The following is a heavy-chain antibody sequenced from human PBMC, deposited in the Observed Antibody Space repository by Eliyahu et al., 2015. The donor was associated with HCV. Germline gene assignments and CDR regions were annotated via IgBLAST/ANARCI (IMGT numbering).Heavy chain of an antibody. V-gene: IGHV4-39*01. Sequence: QLQLQESGPGLVKPSETLSLTCTVSGGSISSSSYYWGWIRXPPGKGLEWIGSIYYSGSTYYNPSLKSRVTISVDTSKNQFSLKLSSVTAADTAVYYCARGPEIASPVRIVVVVAATPYNWFDPWGQGTLVTVSS. CDR3: ARGPEIASPVRIVVVVAATPYNWFDP. J-gene: IGHJ5*02. CDR2: IYYSGST. CDR1: GGSISSSSYY. D-gene: IGHD2-15*01.